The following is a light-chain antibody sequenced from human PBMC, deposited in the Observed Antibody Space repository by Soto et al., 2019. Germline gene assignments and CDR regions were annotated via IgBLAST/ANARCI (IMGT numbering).Light chain of an antibody. CDR2: VAS. CDR1: QSVSSSY. J-gene: IGKJ1*01. Sequence: EIVLTQSPCTLSLSPGEIATLSCRASQSVSSSYLAWYQQKPGQAPRPLIYVASRSAIGIPDSFSASGSGSDSTLTISRLEPEDYAVDYCQQYGSSPWTFGQGTKVEIQ. CDR3: QQYGSSPWT. V-gene: IGKV3-20*01.